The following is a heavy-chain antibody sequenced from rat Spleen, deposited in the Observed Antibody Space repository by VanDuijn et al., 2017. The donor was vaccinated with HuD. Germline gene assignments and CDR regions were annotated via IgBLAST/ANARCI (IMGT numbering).Heavy chain of an antibody. CDR2: ITDTGDST. V-gene: IGHV5-31*01. CDR1: GFTFSNYW. J-gene: IGHJ2*01. D-gene: IGHD1-11*01. Sequence: ELQLVDSGGGLVQPGRSLKLSCVASGFTFSNYWMTWIRRAPGKGLEWVASITDTGDSTYYPDSVKGRFTISRDNAKSTLYLQMNSLRSEDTATYYCTAGGGYWDYWGQGVMVTVSS. CDR3: TAGGGYWDY.